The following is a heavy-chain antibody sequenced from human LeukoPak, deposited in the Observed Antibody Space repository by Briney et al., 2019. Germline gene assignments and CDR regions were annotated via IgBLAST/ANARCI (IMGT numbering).Heavy chain of an antibody. CDR3: ARDFRDCSGGSCYSDY. D-gene: IGHD2-15*01. V-gene: IGHV1-18*01. CDR2: ISTYSGNT. Sequence: ASVNVSCKASGYTFSRYGISWVRQAPGQGLEWMGWISTYSGNTNSAQNLQGRVTMTTDTSTSTAYMELRSLRSDDTAVYYCARDFRDCSGGSCYSDYWGQGTLVTVST. J-gene: IGHJ4*02. CDR1: GYTFSRYG.